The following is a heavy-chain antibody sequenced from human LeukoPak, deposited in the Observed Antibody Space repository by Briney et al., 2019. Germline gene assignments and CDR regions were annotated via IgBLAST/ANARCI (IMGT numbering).Heavy chain of an antibody. J-gene: IGHJ4*02. Sequence: ASVKVSCKASGYTFTNYAMHWVRQAPGQGLEWMGWMTPNSGNTGYAQKFHGRIALTRNTSISTAYMELSSLRSEDTAVYYCARGDYWGQGTLVTVSS. V-gene: IGHV1-8*01. CDR2: MTPNSGNT. CDR3: ARGDY. CDR1: GYTFTNYA.